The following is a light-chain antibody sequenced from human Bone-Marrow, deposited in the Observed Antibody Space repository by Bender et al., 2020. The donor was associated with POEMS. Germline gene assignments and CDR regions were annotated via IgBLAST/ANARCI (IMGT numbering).Light chain of an antibody. J-gene: IGLJ2*01. CDR1: SNDIGDYNY. Sequence: QSALTQPASVSGSPGQSITISCAGSSNDIGDYNYVSWYQQYPGKAPQLIIYGVSNRPSGVSSRFSGFKSDDTASLTISGLQSEDEADYFCSSFTSSNTLVFGGGTKLTVL. CDR3: SSFTSSNTLV. V-gene: IGLV2-14*01. CDR2: GVS.